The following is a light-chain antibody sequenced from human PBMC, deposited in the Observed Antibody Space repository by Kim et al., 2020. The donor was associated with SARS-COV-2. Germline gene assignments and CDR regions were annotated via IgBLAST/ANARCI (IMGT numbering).Light chain of an antibody. CDR1: ALSKIL. J-gene: IGLJ3*02. CDR2: NDS. Sequence: PGQTARITCSGDALSKILAYWYQQKSGQAPVLVIYNDSEKPSGIPERFSGSSSGTTVTLTISGVQAEDEADYYCQSADSSGTYWVFGGGTQLTVL. CDR3: QSADSSGTYWV. V-gene: IGLV3-25*03.